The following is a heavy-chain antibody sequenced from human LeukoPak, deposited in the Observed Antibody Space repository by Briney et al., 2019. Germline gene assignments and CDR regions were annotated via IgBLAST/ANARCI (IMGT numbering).Heavy chain of an antibody. J-gene: IGHJ4*02. D-gene: IGHD3-22*01. V-gene: IGHV3-30*09. Sequence: GGSLRLSCAASGFTFSSYAMHWVRQAPGKGLEWVAVISYDGSNKYYADSVKGRFAISRDNSKNTLYLQMNSLRAEDTAVYHCARGSYYYDSSAYYSPSYYFDYWGQGTLVTVSS. CDR1: GFTFSSYA. CDR3: ARGSYYYDSSAYYSPSYYFDY. CDR2: ISYDGSNK.